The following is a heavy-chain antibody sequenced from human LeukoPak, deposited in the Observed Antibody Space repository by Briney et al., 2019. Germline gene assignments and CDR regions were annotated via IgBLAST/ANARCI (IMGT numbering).Heavy chain of an antibody. Sequence: GGSLRLSCAASGFTFSSYEMNWVRQAPGKGLEWVSYISSSGSTIYYADSVKGRFTISRDNAKNSLYLQMNSLRAEDTAVYYCVRGGPGYDPNWFDPWGQGTLVTVSS. CDR1: GFTFSSYE. CDR2: ISSSGSTI. V-gene: IGHV3-48*03. D-gene: IGHD5-12*01. CDR3: VRGGPGYDPNWFDP. J-gene: IGHJ5*02.